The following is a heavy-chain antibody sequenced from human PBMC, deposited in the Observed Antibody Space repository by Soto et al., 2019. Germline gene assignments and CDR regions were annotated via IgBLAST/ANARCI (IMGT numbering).Heavy chain of an antibody. CDR2: ISYDGSNK. D-gene: IGHD3-3*01. J-gene: IGHJ6*02. Sequence: QVQLVESGGGVVQPGRSLRLSCAASGFTFSSYAMHWVRQAPGKGLEWVAVISYDGSNKYYADSVKGRFTISRDNSKNTLYLQTNSLRAEDTAVYYCAREKRAHDFWSGYDLPTYYYYYGMDVWGQGTTVTVSS. CDR1: GFTFSSYA. CDR3: AREKRAHDFWSGYDLPTYYYYYGMDV. V-gene: IGHV3-30-3*01.